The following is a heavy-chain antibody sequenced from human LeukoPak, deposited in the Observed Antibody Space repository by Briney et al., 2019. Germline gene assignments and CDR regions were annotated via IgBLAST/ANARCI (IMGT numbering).Heavy chain of an antibody. CDR3: VFGEG. CDR2: ISYDGSNK. J-gene: IGHJ4*02. D-gene: IGHD4-17*01. CDR1: GFTFSSYA. V-gene: IGHV3-30*04. Sequence: GGSLRLSCAASGFTFSSYAMHWVRQAPGKGLEWVAVISYDGSNKYYADSVRGRFTISRDNSKNTLYLQMNSLRPEDTAVYYCVFGEGWGQGTLVTVSS.